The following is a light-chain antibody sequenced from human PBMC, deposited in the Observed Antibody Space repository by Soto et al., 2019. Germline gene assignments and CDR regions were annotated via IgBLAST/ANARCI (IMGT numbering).Light chain of an antibody. CDR2: EDT. Sequence: QSVLTQPPSASGSPGQSVTISCTGTSSDLGGYNYVSWYQQHPGKAPKLMIYEDTKRPSGVPDRFSGSKSGNTASLTVSGLQAEDEADYYCSSYAGSNNVVFGGGTKLTVL. V-gene: IGLV2-8*01. CDR3: SSYAGSNNVV. CDR1: SSDLGGYNY. J-gene: IGLJ2*01.